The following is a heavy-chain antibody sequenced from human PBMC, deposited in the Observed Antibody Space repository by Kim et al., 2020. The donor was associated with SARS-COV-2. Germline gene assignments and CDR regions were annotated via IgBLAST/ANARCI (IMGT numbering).Heavy chain of an antibody. J-gene: IGHJ6*02. CDR2: INPKLDTI. CDR1: GCTLSSYA. Sequence: SVKVSCKASGCTLSSYAINWVRQAPGHGLEWMGEINPKLDTINYAQKLQGRVTIAADEATNTAYVELSSLRSEDTAIYYCATADLDYGLDVWGQGTTVTVS. D-gene: IGHD3-16*01. CDR3: ATADLDYGLDV. V-gene: IGHV1-69*13.